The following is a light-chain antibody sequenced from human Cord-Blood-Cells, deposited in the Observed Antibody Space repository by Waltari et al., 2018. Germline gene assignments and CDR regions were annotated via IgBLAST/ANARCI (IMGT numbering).Light chain of an antibody. V-gene: IGKV3-15*01. CDR3: QQYNNWRWT. CDR2: GAS. CDR1: QSVSSN. Sequence: EIVMTQSPATLSVSPGERATLSCRASQSVSSNLAWYQQKPGQAPRLLIYGASTRATGIPARFSGIGSGTEFTLTISSLQSEDFAVYYCQQYNNWRWTFGQGTKVEIK. J-gene: IGKJ1*01.